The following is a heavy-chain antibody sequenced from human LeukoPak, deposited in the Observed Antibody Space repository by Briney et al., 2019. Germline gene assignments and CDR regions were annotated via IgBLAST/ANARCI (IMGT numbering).Heavy chain of an antibody. J-gene: IGHJ6*03. V-gene: IGHV3-30*02. CDR3: AKDPGASVSGFHMDV. CDR2: IWSDGNNR. CDR1: GFIFRICG. Sequence: PGGSLRLSCAASGFIFRICGMHWVRQATGKGREGVSFIWSDGNNRFYADSVKGRFTISRDNSKNMLFLQMDTLRAEDTALYYCAKDPGASVSGFHMDVWGKGTTVIVSS. D-gene: IGHD2-8*02.